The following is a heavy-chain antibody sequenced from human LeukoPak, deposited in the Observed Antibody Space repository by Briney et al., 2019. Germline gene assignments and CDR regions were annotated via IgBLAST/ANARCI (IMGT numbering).Heavy chain of an antibody. CDR2: IIPIFGTA. Sequence: SVKVSCKASGGTFSSYAISSVRQAPGQGVEWIGGIIPIFGTANCAQKFQGRVTITTDESTSTAYMELSSLRSEDTAVYYCAKSSPMTMVRGANDYWGQGTLVTVSS. V-gene: IGHV1-69*05. J-gene: IGHJ4*02. D-gene: IGHD3-10*01. CDR1: GGTFSSYA. CDR3: AKSSPMTMVRGANDY.